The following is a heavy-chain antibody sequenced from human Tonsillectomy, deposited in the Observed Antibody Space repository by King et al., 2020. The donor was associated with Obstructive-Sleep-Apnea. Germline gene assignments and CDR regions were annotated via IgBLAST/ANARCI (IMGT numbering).Heavy chain of an antibody. CDR1: GFTFRSYA. CDR3: ARDKGDTVGYLDY. V-gene: IGHV3-30*04. D-gene: IGHD5-18*01. CDR2: ISYDGSNK. Sequence: VQLVESGGGVVQPGRSLRLSCAASGFTFRSYAIHWVRQAPGKGLEWVALISYDGSNKYYADSVKGRFTISRDNSKNTLYLQMNSLRAEDTALYYCARDKGDTVGYLDYWGQGTLVTVSS. J-gene: IGHJ4*02.